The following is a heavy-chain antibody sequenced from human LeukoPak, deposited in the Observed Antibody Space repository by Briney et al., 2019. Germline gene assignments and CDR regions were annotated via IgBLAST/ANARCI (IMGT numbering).Heavy chain of an antibody. CDR3: ARGDKRYGCRESPPFGY. CDR2: INHSGST. D-gene: IGHD5-24*01. J-gene: IGHJ4*02. Sequence: PSETLSLTCAVYGGSFSGYYWSWIRQPPGKGLEWIGEINHSGSTNYNPSLKSRVTISVDTSKNQFSLKLSSVTAADTAVYYCARGDKRYGCRESPPFGYWGQGTLVTVSS. CDR1: GGSFSGYY. V-gene: IGHV4-34*01.